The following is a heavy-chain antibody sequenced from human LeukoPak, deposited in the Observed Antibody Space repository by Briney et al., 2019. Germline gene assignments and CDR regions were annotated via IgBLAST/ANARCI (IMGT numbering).Heavy chain of an antibody. CDR3: ARSRYWSTITCYTSPNWFDP. V-gene: IGHV3-64*01. D-gene: IGHD2-2*02. Sequence: GGSLRLSCAASGFTFSTYAMHWVRQSPGKGLEYISAISYDGSSTYYANSVKGRFTISRDNSKNTLYLQMGSLRAEDMAVYYCARSRYWSTITCYTSPNWFDPWGQGTLVTVSS. CDR1: GFTFSTYA. CDR2: ISYDGSST. J-gene: IGHJ5*02.